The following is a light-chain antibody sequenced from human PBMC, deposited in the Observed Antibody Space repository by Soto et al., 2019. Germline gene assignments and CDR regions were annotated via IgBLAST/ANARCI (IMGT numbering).Light chain of an antibody. Sequence: EIVLTQSPGTLSLSPGERATLSCRASQSVSSGYLAWYQQKPGQAPRLLIYGASSRATGIPDRFSGSGSGTELTLTIRRLATEDFAVYYCQQYGSSPWTFGQGTKVEIK. CDR3: QQYGSSPWT. J-gene: IGKJ1*01. CDR1: QSVSSGY. CDR2: GAS. V-gene: IGKV3-20*01.